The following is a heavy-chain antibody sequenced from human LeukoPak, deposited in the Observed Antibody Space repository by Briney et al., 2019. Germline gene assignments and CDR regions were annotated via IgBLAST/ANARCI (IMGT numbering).Heavy chain of an antibody. J-gene: IGHJ6*02. D-gene: IGHD2-15*01. CDR2: ISSDSGTI. CDR1: GFTFSRKT. Sequence: GGSLRLSCAASGFTFSRKTMNWVRQAPGKGLEWVSYISSDSGTIYYADSVKGRFTISRDNSKNTLYLQMNSLRAEDTAVYYCARGKIVVVAATDGMDVWGQGTTVAVSS. CDR3: ARGKIVVVAATDGMDV. V-gene: IGHV3-48*01.